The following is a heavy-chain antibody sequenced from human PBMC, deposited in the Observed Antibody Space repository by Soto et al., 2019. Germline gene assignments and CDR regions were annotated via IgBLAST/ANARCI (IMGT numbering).Heavy chain of an antibody. V-gene: IGHV1-8*01. CDR2: MNPNSGDT. Sequence: QVQLVQSGAEVKKPGASVKVSCKASGYTFSAHDINWVRQASGQGPEWLGWMNPNSGDTGYAQNFQGRVTMTRDTSKRTAYMELSSLRSEDTAVYYCARVGGNWNDDYFDYWGQGTLVTVSS. J-gene: IGHJ4*02. CDR3: ARVGGNWNDDYFDY. D-gene: IGHD1-1*01. CDR1: GYTFSAHD.